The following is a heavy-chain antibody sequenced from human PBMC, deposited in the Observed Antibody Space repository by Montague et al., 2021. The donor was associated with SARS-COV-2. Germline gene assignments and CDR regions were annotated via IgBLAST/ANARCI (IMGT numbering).Heavy chain of an antibody. V-gene: IGHV4-31*03. CDR2: IYYSGST. J-gene: IGHJ6*02. Sequence: TLSLTCTVSGGSISSGGYYWSWIRQHPGKGLEWIGYIYYSGSTKYXXXLKSRVTISVDTSKNQFSLKLSSVTAADTAVYYCAREKRQYCSSTSCYDNYHHYYGKDVWAKGPRSPSP. D-gene: IGHD2-2*01. CDR1: GGSISSGGYY. CDR3: AREKRQYCSSTSCYDNYHHYYGKDV.